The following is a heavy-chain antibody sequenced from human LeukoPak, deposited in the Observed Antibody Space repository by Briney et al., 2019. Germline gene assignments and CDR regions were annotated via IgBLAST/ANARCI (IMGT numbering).Heavy chain of an antibody. V-gene: IGHV1-24*01. Sequence: ASVKVSCKVSGYTLTELSMHWVRQAPGKGLGWMGGFDPEDGETIYAQKFQGRVTMTEDTSTDTAYMELSSLRSEDTAVYYCATDAGIAAARGDYYYGMDVWGQGTTVTVSS. D-gene: IGHD6-13*01. CDR1: GYTLTELS. CDR2: FDPEDGET. J-gene: IGHJ6*02. CDR3: ATDAGIAAARGDYYYGMDV.